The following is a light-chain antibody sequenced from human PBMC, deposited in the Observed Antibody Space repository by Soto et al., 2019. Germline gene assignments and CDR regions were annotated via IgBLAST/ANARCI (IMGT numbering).Light chain of an antibody. J-gene: IGLJ1*01. CDR1: SSDVGGYNY. CDR3: SSYTSTSTYV. CDR2: EVT. V-gene: IGLV2-14*01. Sequence: QSALTQPASVSGSPGQSITISCTGTSSDVGGYNYASWYQQHPGKAPKLMIYEVTSRPSGVSNRFSASKSGNTASLSISGLQAEDEADYYCSSYTSTSTYVFGAGTKVTVL.